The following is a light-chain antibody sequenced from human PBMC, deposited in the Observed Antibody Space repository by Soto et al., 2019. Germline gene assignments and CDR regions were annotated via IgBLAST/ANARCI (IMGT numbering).Light chain of an antibody. Sequence: QSVLTQPASVSGSPGQSITISCTGTSSDVGGYNYVSWYQQHPGKAPKLMIYEVSNRPSGVSNRFSGSKSGNTASLTISGLHAEDEADYYCSSYTSSSIDYVFGPGTQLTVL. J-gene: IGLJ7*01. CDR3: SSYTSSSIDYV. CDR2: EVS. CDR1: SSDVGGYNY. V-gene: IGLV2-14*01.